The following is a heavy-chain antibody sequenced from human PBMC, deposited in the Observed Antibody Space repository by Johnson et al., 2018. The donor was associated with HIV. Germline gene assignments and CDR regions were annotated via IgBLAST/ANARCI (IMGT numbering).Heavy chain of an antibody. CDR2: ISYDGSDK. D-gene: IGHD2-8*01. CDR1: GFTFSSYA. J-gene: IGHJ3*01. Sequence: QVQLVESGGGLVQPGGSLRLSCAASGFTFSSYAMHWVRQAPGKGLEWVAVISYDGSDKYYADSVKGRFTISRDNSKNTLYLQMNSLRAEDTAVYYCASTRGGVFDVWGHGTTVTVSS. CDR3: ASTRGGVFDV. V-gene: IGHV3-30*04.